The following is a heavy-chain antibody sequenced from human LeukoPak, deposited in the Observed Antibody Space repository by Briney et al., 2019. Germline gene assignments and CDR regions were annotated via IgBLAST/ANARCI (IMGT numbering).Heavy chain of an antibody. CDR3: ARGLLRDLKYFDRLLNPYFDT. V-gene: IGHV1-8*01. CDR1: GYTFLRYD. J-gene: IGHJ5*02. Sequence: ASVKVSCKASGYTFLRYDINWVRQAPGQGPEWMGWMNPHTGSTGLAQKFQGRLTMTSNKAVDTAYMELSSLKSDDTAVYFCARGLLRDLKYFDRLLNPYFDTWGQGALVTVSS. CDR2: MNPHTGST. D-gene: IGHD3-9*01.